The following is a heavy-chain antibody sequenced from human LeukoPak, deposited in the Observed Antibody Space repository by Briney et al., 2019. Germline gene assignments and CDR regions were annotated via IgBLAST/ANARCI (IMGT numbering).Heavy chain of an antibody. J-gene: IGHJ4*02. CDR3: TTDYYGSGSYYDRFDY. Sequence: GGSLRLSCAASGFTFSGSAMHWVRQASGKGLEWVGRIKSKTDGGTTDYAAPVKGRFTISRDDSKNTLYLQMNSLKTEDTAVYYCTTDYYGSGSYYDRFDYWGQGTLVTVSS. V-gene: IGHV3-15*01. D-gene: IGHD3-10*01. CDR2: IKSKTDGGTT. CDR1: GFTFSGSA.